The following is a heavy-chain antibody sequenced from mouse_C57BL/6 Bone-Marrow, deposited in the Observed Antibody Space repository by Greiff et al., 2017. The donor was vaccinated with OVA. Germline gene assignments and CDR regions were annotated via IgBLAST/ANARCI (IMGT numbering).Heavy chain of an antibody. CDR1: GYTFTSYT. Sequence: QVQLKQSGAELARPGASVKMSCKASGYTFTSYTMHWVKQRPGQGLEWIGYINPSSGYTKHNQKFKDKATLTADKSSSTAYMQLSSLTSEDSAVYYCARSVILRFAYWGQGTLVTVSA. V-gene: IGHV1-4*01. D-gene: IGHD1-1*01. CDR3: ARSVILRFAY. CDR2: INPSSGYT. J-gene: IGHJ3*01.